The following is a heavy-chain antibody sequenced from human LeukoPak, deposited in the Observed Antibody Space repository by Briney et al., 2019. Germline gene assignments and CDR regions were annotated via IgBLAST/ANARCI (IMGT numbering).Heavy chain of an antibody. V-gene: IGHV3-74*01. CDR2: IKSDGSDT. D-gene: IGHD5-24*01. J-gene: IGHJ4*02. Sequence: PSGGSLRLSCAASGFTFSTYWMHWVRQAPGEGLVWVSRIKSDGSDTSYADSVKGRFTISRDNSKNTLYLQMNSLRAEDTAVYYCARVMATTAFDYWGQGTLVTVSS. CDR3: ARVMATTAFDY. CDR1: GFTFSTYW.